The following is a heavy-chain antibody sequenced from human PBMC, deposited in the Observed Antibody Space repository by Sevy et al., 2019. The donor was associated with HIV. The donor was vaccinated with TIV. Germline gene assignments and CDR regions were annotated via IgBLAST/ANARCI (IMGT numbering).Heavy chain of an antibody. J-gene: IGHJ4*02. Sequence: LLQASETLSLTCTVSGGSISSYYWSWIRQPAGKGLEWIGRIYTSGSTNYNPSLKSRVTMSVDTSKNQFSLKLSSVTAADTAVYYCARDRGYDILTGYYTGFDYWGQGTLVTVSS. CDR2: IYTSGST. D-gene: IGHD3-9*01. CDR1: GGSISSYY. CDR3: ARDRGYDILTGYYTGFDY. V-gene: IGHV4-4*07.